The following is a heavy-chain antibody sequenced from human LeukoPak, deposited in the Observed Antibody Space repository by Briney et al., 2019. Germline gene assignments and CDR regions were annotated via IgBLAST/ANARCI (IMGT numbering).Heavy chain of an antibody. CDR1: GFTFSSHG. CDR3: ARSLVVGATYPYH. D-gene: IGHD1-26*01. Sequence: PGGSLRLSCAASGFTFSSHGMSWVRQAPGKGLEWVAFIRYDGNNKYYADSVKGRFTISRDNSKNTLYLQVNSLRAGDTAVYYCARSLVVGATYPYHWGQGTLVTVSS. CDR2: IRYDGNNK. V-gene: IGHV3-30*02. J-gene: IGHJ5*02.